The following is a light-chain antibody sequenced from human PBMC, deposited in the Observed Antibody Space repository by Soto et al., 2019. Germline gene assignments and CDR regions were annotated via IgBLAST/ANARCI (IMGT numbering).Light chain of an antibody. J-gene: IGLJ1*01. CDR2: ASS. V-gene: IGLV2-14*01. Sequence: SALTQAAAVSGSPGQSITISCTGTSSDVGSYNYVSWYQQHPGKAPRLMICASSNRPSGVSHRFSGSRSGNTASLTISGLQAEDEADYFCSSYTSGSTLYVFGSGTKVTVL. CDR1: SSDVGSYNY. CDR3: SSYTSGSTLYV.